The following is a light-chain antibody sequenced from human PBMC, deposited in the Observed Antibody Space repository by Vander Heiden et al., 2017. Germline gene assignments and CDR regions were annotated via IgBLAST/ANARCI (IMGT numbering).Light chain of an antibody. CDR2: DVS. J-gene: IGLJ3*02. Sequence: QSALTQPRSVSGPPGQSVTISCTGTSSDVGGYNYVSWYQQHPGKAPKLMIYDVSKRPSGVPDRFSGSKSGNTASLTISGLHTEDEADYSCCSYAGTYTWVFGGGTKLTGL. CDR1: SSDVGGYNY. CDR3: CSYAGTYTWV. V-gene: IGLV2-11*01.